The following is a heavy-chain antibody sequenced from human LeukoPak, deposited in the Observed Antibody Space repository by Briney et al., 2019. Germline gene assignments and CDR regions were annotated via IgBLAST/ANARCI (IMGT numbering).Heavy chain of an antibody. V-gene: IGHV4-59*12. Sequence: SETLSLTCTVSGGSISSYYWSWIRQPPGKGLEWIGYIYYSGSTNYNPSLKSRVTISLDTSKHQFSLRLSSVTAADTAVYYCARDGRYCPSANCPSKGVDWGQGTLVSVSS. D-gene: IGHD2-2*01. CDR1: GGSISSYY. CDR3: ARDGRYCPSANCPSKGVD. J-gene: IGHJ4*02. CDR2: IYYSGST.